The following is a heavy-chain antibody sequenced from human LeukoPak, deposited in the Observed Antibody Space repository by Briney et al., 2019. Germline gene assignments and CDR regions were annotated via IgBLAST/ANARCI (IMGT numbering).Heavy chain of an antibody. Sequence: GGSLRLSCAASGFTFSSYSMNWVRQAPGKGLEWVSSISSSSYIYNADSMKGRFTISRDNAKNSLYLQMNGLRAEDTAVYYCARDKAAVAGRFGAFDIWGQGTTVTVSS. D-gene: IGHD6-19*01. J-gene: IGHJ3*02. CDR2: ISSSSYI. CDR3: ARDKAAVAGRFGAFDI. CDR1: GFTFSSYS. V-gene: IGHV3-21*01.